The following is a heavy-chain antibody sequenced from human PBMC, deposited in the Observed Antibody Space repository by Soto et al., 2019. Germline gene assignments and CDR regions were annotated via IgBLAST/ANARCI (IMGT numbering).Heavy chain of an antibody. Sequence: PAETLSLTCAGYGGSFSGYDWSWIRQPPGKGLEWVGEFGHTGRTNYNPSLKSRVPKSVDTSKNQLSLKLSSVTAADPAVYYCARGLAGRSSSWYESWGQGTLVTVSS. CDR1: GGSFSGYD. J-gene: IGHJ5*02. CDR2: FGHTGRT. V-gene: IGHV4-34*01. CDR3: ARGLAGRSSSWYES. D-gene: IGHD6-13*01.